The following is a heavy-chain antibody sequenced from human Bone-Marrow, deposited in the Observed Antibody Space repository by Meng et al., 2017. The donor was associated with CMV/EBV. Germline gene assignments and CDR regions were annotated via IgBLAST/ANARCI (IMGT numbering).Heavy chain of an antibody. D-gene: IGHD4-23*01. CDR1: GFTVSSNY. J-gene: IGHJ4*02. Sequence: GESLKISCAASGFTVSSNYMSWVRQAPGKGLEWVSVIYSGGSTYYADSVKGRFTISRDNSKNTLYLQMNSLRAEDTAVYYCVRDDYGGLDYWGQGTVVTVSS. CDR3: VRDDYGGLDY. V-gene: IGHV3-53*01. CDR2: IYSGGST.